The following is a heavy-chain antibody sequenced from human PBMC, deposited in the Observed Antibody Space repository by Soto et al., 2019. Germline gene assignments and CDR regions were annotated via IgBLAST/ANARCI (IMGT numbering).Heavy chain of an antibody. CDR3: ARERVVLVPAAIGDYYYYYGMDV. D-gene: IGHD2-2*02. Sequence: ASVKVSCKASGYTFTSYDINWVRQATGQGLEWMGWMNPNSGNTGYAQKFQGRVTMTRNTSISTAYMELSSLGSEDTAVYYCARERVVLVPAAIGDYYYYYGMDVWG. CDR2: MNPNSGNT. CDR1: GYTFTSYD. J-gene: IGHJ6*02. V-gene: IGHV1-8*01.